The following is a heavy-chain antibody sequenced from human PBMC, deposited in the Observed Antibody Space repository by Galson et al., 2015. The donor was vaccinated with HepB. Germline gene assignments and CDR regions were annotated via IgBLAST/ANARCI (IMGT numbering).Heavy chain of an antibody. D-gene: IGHD5-18*01. Sequence: SVKVSCKASGYTFTSYYMHWVRQAPGQGLEWMGIINPSGGSTSYAQKFQGRVTMTRDTSTSTVYMELSSLRSEDTAVYYCARENVDTAMVTTTNAGLLRVVDAFDIWGQGTMVTVSS. V-gene: IGHV1-46*01. CDR1: GYTFTSYY. CDR3: ARENVDTAMVTTTNAGLLRVVDAFDI. J-gene: IGHJ3*02. CDR2: INPSGGST.